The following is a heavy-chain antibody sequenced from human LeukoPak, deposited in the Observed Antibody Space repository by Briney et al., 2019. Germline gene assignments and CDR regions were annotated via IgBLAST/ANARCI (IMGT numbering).Heavy chain of an antibody. D-gene: IGHD3-10*01. CDR2: IWYDGSNK. CDR1: GFTFSDYY. V-gene: IGHV3-33*08. CDR3: ARDPRLLWFGDDPYYFDY. J-gene: IGHJ4*02. Sequence: SGGSLRLSCAASGFTFSDYYMSWIRQAPGKGLEWVAVIWYDGSNKYYADSVKGRFTISRDNSKNTLYLQMNSLRAEDTAVYYCARDPRLLWFGDDPYYFDYWGQGTLVTVSS.